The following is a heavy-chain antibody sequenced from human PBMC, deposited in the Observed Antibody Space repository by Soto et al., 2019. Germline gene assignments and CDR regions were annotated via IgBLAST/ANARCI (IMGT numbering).Heavy chain of an antibody. J-gene: IGHJ3*01. CDR3: TKRVTAIRWAFDV. V-gene: IGHV4-31*03. D-gene: IGHD2-21*02. CDR1: GGSISSGGFY. Sequence: QVQLQESGPGLVKPSQTLSLTCTVSGGSISSGGFYWGWVRQHPGKGLEWIGYISYGGTTYYNPSLKSRIVISVDTSKNQFSLKLNSVTAADTAVYYCTKRVTAIRWAFDVWGQGTVLTVSS. CDR2: ISYGGTT.